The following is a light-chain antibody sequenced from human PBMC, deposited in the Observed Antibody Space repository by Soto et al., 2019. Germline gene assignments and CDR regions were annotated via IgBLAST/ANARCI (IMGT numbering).Light chain of an antibody. Sequence: QSALTQPASVSGSPGQSIAISCTGTSSDIGAYDYVSWYQQHPGKAPTLIIYDVNSRPSGVSNRFSGTKSGNAASLTSSGLPAEDEAYYFCTSYATSSYYVFGTGTKLTVL. V-gene: IGLV2-14*03. CDR1: SSDIGAYDY. CDR3: TSYATSSYYV. J-gene: IGLJ1*01. CDR2: DVN.